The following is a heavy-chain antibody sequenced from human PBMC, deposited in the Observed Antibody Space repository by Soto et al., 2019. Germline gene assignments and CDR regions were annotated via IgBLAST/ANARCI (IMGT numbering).Heavy chain of an antibody. V-gene: IGHV4-59*01. CDR3: ARSRSCSGGTCYEQFNYFGP. CDR2: IFYTGST. J-gene: IGHJ5*02. D-gene: IGHD2-15*01. CDR1: GGSINTFY. Sequence: SETLSLTCTVSVSGGSINTFYWSWIRQPPGKGLEWIASIFYTGSTYYNPSLKSRVTVSLDTSTKQFSLKVSSVTAADTAVYYCARSRSCSGGTCYEQFNYFGPWGQGTLVTVSS.